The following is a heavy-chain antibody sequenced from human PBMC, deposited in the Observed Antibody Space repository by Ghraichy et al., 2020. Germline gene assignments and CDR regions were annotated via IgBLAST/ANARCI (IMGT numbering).Heavy chain of an antibody. CDR1: GFTFSSYW. D-gene: IGHD6-19*01. CDR2: INSDGSST. V-gene: IGHV3-74*01. CDR3: ARAEGPYSSGWYNY. Sequence: SLNISCAASGFTFSSYWMHWVRQAPGKGLVWVSRINSDGSSTSYADSVKGRFTISRDNAKNTLYLQMNSLRAEDTAVYYCARAEGPYSSGWYNYWGQGTLVTVSS. J-gene: IGHJ4*02.